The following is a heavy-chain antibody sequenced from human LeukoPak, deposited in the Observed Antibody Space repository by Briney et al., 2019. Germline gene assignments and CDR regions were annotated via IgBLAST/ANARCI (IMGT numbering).Heavy chain of an antibody. CDR1: GGSFSGYY. CDR2: INHSGSN. J-gene: IGHJ4*02. Sequence: SETLSLTCAVYGGSFSGYYWSWIRQPPGKGLEWIGEINHSGSNNYNPSLKSRVTISVDTYKNQYSLKLSSVAAADTALYYCAKQFGQVEYWGQGTLVTVSS. D-gene: IGHD5-24*01. V-gene: IGHV4-34*01. CDR3: AKQFGQVEY.